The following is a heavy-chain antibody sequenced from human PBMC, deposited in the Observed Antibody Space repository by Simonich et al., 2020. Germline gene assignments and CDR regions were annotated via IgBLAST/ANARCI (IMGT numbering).Heavy chain of an antibody. D-gene: IGHD2-8*01. J-gene: IGHJ4*02. Sequence: EVQLVESGGGLVQPGRSLRLSCAASGFTLDDYAMHWVRQAPGKVLEWVSVISWKSGSIGYADSVKGRFTISRDNAKNSLYLQMNSLGAEDTALYYCAKDGGYCTNGVCYYFDYWGQGTLVTVSS. CDR3: AKDGGYCTNGVCYYFDY. CDR2: ISWKSGSI. CDR1: GFTLDDYA. V-gene: IGHV3-9*01.